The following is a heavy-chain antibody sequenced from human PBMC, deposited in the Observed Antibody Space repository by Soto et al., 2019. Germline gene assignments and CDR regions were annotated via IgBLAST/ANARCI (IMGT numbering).Heavy chain of an antibody. D-gene: IGHD3-22*01. CDR1: GFTFSSYA. CDR3: AKGRITMIVVVTDFDY. J-gene: IGHJ4*02. V-gene: IGHV3-23*01. CDR2: ISGSGGST. Sequence: EVQLLESGGGLVQPGGSLRLSCAASGFTFSSYAMSWVRQAPGKGLEWVSAISGSGGSTYYADSVKGRFTISRDNSKNTLYLQMNSLRAEDKAVYYCAKGRITMIVVVTDFDYWGQGTLVTVSS.